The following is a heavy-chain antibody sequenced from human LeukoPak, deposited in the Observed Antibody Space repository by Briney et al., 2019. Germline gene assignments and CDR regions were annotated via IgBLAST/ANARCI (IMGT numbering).Heavy chain of an antibody. Sequence: SQTLSLTCAVSGGSISSGGYSWSWIRQPPGKGLEWIGYIYYSGSTYYNPSLKSRVTISVDTSKNQFSLKLSSVTAADTAVYYCARETYYYGSGSYYPTYYFDYWGQGTLVTVSS. CDR2: IYYSGST. V-gene: IGHV4-30-4*07. CDR1: GGSISSGGYS. J-gene: IGHJ4*02. D-gene: IGHD3-10*01. CDR3: ARETYYYGSGSYYPTYYFDY.